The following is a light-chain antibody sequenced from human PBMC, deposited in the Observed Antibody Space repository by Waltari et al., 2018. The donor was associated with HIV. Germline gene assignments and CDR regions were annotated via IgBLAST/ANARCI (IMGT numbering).Light chain of an antibody. Sequence: QSALTQPASVSGSPGQSITIPFTGTSSDIGNYNLVSCYQHHPGQAPNLIIYEGIKRPSGVSNRIAGSKSANTASLTISGLQAEDEADYYCCSYGGSSNWLFGGGTKLTVL. CDR1: SSDIGNYNL. CDR3: CSYGGSSNWL. J-gene: IGLJ2*01. CDR2: EGI. V-gene: IGLV2-23*01.